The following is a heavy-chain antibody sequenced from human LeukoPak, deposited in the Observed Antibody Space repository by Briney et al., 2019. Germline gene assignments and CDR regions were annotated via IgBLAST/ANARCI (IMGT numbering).Heavy chain of an antibody. V-gene: IGHV1-58*02. CDR2: IDVGSGNT. CDR3: AAVFGSGYYYYFDY. Sequence: SVTVSFKCSVFTFTISCMQWVRQARGQRKEWIGWIDVGSGNTNYAQKFQGRVTITRDMSTSTAYMELSSLRSEDTAVYYCAAVFGSGYYYYFDYWGQGTLVTVSS. CDR1: VFTFTISC. J-gene: IGHJ4*02. D-gene: IGHD3-22*01.